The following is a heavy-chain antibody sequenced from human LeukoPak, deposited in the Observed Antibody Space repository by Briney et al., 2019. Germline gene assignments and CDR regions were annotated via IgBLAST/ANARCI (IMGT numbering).Heavy chain of an antibody. CDR1: GFTFSSYA. V-gene: IGHV3-30-3*01. J-gene: IGHJ4*02. CDR2: ISYDGSNN. CDR3: ARGRDGSQSPIDD. D-gene: IGHD5-24*01. Sequence: PGGSLRLSCAASGFTFSSYAMHWVRQAPGKGLEWVAVISYDGSNNYYADSVKGRFTISRDNSKNTLYLQMNSLRAEDTAVYYCARGRDGSQSPIDDWGQGTLVTVSS.